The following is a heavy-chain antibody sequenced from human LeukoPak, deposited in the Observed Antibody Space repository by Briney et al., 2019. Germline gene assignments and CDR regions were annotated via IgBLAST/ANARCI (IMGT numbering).Heavy chain of an antibody. CDR2: INHSVRT. Sequence: SETLSLTPAVYVGSFCVYYWSCIRHPPRKGQECIVEINHSVRTNYNTSPKRRVTTSVDTSKHQFTLKLSSVTAADTNVYYCATGRITMVLGFYGMDVWGKGTTVTVSS. CDR1: VGSFCVYY. D-gene: IGHD3-10*01. V-gene: IGHV4-34*01. CDR3: ATGRITMVLGFYGMDV. J-gene: IGHJ6*04.